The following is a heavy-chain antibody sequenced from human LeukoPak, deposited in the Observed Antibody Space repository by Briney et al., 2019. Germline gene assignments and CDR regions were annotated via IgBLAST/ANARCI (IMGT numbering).Heavy chain of an antibody. J-gene: IGHJ2*01. D-gene: IGHD6-25*01. CDR1: GFTFSSYA. Sequence: QPGGSLRLSCAASGFTFSSYAMSWVRQAPGKGLEWVSAISGSGGSTYYADSVKGRFTISRDNSKNTLYLQMNSLRAEDTAVYYCAKDESIAAAPSWYFDLWGRGTLVTVSS. CDR2: ISGSGGST. V-gene: IGHV3-23*01. CDR3: AKDESIAAAPSWYFDL.